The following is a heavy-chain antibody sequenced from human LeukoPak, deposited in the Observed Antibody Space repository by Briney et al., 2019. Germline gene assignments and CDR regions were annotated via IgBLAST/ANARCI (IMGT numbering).Heavy chain of an antibody. CDR2: MNPNSGNT. V-gene: IGHV1-8*01. CDR1: GYTSTSYD. Sequence: ASVKVSCKASGYTSTSYDINWVRQATGQGLEWMGWMNPNSGNTGYAQKFQGSVTMTRNTSISTAYMELSSLRSEDTAVYYCATLYGDYEDYYYGMDVWGKGTTVTVSS. J-gene: IGHJ6*04. D-gene: IGHD4-17*01. CDR3: ATLYGDYEDYYYGMDV.